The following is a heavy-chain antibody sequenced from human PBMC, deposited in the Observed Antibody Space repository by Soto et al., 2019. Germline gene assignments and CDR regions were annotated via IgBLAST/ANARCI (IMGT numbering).Heavy chain of an antibody. Sequence: QVQLVESGGGVVQPGRSLRLSCAASGFTFSSYGMHWVRQAPGKGLEWVAVIWYDGSNKYYADSVKGRFTISRDNPKNTLYLQMNSLRAEDTAVYYCAREGGGYYDILTGYFSGYGMDVWGQGTTVTVSS. J-gene: IGHJ6*02. D-gene: IGHD3-9*01. CDR3: AREGGGYYDILTGYFSGYGMDV. V-gene: IGHV3-33*01. CDR1: GFTFSSYG. CDR2: IWYDGSNK.